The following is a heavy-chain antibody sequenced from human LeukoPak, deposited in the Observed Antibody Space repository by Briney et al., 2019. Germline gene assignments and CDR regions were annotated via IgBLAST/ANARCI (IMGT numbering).Heavy chain of an antibody. V-gene: IGHV3-30*03. CDR2: ISYDGSNK. Sequence: PGGSLRLSCAASGFTFSSYGMHWVRQAPGKGLEWVAVISYDGSNKYYADSVKGRFTISRDNSKNTLYLQMNSLRAEDTAVYYCARPRREDSRSIFDYWGQGTLVTVSS. D-gene: IGHD3-22*01. J-gene: IGHJ4*02. CDR3: ARPRREDSRSIFDY. CDR1: GFTFSSYG.